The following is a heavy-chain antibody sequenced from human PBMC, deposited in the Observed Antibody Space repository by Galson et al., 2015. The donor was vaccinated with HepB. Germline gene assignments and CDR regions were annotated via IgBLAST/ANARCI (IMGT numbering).Heavy chain of an antibody. CDR2: INHSGST. J-gene: IGHJ5*02. CDR3: ATLGSYNWFDP. CDR1: GGSFSGYY. V-gene: IGHV4-34*01. Sequence: SETLSLTCAVYGGSFSGYYWSWMRQPPGKGLEWIGEINHSGSTNYNPSLKSRVTISVDTSKNQFSLKLSSVTAADTAVYYCATLGSYNWFDPWGQGTLVTVSS.